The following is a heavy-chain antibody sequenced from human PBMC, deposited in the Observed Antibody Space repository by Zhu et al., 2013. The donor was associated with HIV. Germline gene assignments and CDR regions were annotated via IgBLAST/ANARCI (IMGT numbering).Heavy chain of an antibody. J-gene: IGHJ4*02. Sequence: QVQLVQSGAEVKKPGASVKVSCKASGYTFTGSYIHWVRQAPGQGLEWMGWINPNGGGTNYAQKFRARVTMTTDTSMNIAYMELSRLRSDDTAVYYCATTTYNFESSGYPDYWGQGTLVTVSS. CDR2: INPNGGGT. CDR3: ATTTYNFESSGYPDY. CDR1: GYTFTGSY. V-gene: IGHV1-2*02. D-gene: IGHD3-22*01.